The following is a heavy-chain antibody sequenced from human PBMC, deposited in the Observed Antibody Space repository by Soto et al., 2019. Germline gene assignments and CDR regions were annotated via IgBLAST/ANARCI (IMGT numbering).Heavy chain of an antibody. CDR3: AKDDVATPVTTSNFDY. V-gene: IGHV3-23*01. Sequence: PGGSLRLSCAASGFTFSSYAMSWVRQAPGKGLEWVSGISGGGGNTHYADSVKGRFTISRDNSKNTLYLQMNSLRAEDTAAYYCAKDDVATPVTTSNFDYWGQGTLVTVSS. J-gene: IGHJ4*02. CDR2: ISGGGGNT. CDR1: GFTFSSYA. D-gene: IGHD4-17*01.